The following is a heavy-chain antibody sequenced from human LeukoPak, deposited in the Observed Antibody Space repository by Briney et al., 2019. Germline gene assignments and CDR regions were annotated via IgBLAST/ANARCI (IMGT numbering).Heavy chain of an antibody. Sequence: PSETLSLTCTVSGGSIRGYYWSWVRQPPGKGLEWIAYIYYSGSTNYNPSLKSRVTISLDTSKNQFSLKLSSVTAADTAVYYCAVGATHSYMDVWGKGTTVTVSS. J-gene: IGHJ6*03. V-gene: IGHV4-59*08. CDR2: IYYSGST. D-gene: IGHD3-16*01. CDR3: AVGATHSYMDV. CDR1: GGSIRGYY.